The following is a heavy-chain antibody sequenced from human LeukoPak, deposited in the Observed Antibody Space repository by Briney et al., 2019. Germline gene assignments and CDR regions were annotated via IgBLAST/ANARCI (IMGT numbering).Heavy chain of an antibody. CDR1: GYTFTGYY. D-gene: IGHD6-6*01. J-gene: IGHJ6*02. Sequence: ASVKVSCKASGYTFTGYYMHWVRQAPGQGLEWMGWINPNSGGTNYAQKFQGRVTMTRDTSISTAYMELSRLRSDDTAVYYCARALSEQHVRYYYYYYGMDVWGQGTTVTVSS. CDR2: INPNSGGT. V-gene: IGHV1-2*02. CDR3: ARALSEQHVRYYYYYYGMDV.